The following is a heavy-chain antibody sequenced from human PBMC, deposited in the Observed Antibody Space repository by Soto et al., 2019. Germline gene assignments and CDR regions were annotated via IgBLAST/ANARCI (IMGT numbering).Heavy chain of an antibody. D-gene: IGHD3-10*01. V-gene: IGHV3-23*01. CDR1: GFTFSSYA. Sequence: GGSLRLSCAASGFTFSSYAMSWVRQAPGKGLEWVSAISGSGGSTYYADSVKGRFTISRDNSKNTLYLQMNSLRAEDTAVYYCAKGFYGSGSSNSPFDYWGQGTLVTVSS. J-gene: IGHJ4*02. CDR2: ISGSGGST. CDR3: AKGFYGSGSSNSPFDY.